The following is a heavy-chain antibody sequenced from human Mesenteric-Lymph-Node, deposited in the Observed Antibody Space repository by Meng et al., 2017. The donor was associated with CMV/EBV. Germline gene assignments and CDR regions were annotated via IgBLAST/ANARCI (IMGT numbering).Heavy chain of an antibody. Sequence: GESLKISCAASGFTFSSYSMNWVRQAPGKGLEWVSSISSSSSYIYYADSVKGRFTISRDNAKNSLYLQMNSLRAEDTAVYYCARGGGNIVVVSRNWIDLWGQGTLVTVSS. CDR2: ISSSSSYI. D-gene: IGHD2-2*01. V-gene: IGHV3-21*01. CDR1: GFTFSSYS. CDR3: ARGGGNIVVVSRNWIDL. J-gene: IGHJ5*02.